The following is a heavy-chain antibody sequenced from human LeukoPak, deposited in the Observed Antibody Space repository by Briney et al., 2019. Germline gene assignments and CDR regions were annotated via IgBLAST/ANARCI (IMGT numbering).Heavy chain of an antibody. J-gene: IGHJ5*02. CDR2: ISDYNGNT. V-gene: IGHV1-18*04. D-gene: IGHD2-15*01. CDR3: ARTQDYCSGGSCYLPWFDP. Sequence: ASVKVSCKASGYTFTSCGISWVRQAPGQGLEWMGWISDYNGNTNYAQKLQGRVTMTTDTSTSTAYMELRSLRSDDTAVYYCARTQDYCSGGSCYLPWFDPWGQGSLVTVSS. CDR1: GYTFTSCG.